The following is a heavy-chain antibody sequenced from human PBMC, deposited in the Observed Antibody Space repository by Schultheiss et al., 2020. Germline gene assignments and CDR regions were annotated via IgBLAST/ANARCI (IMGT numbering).Heavy chain of an antibody. Sequence: SETLSLTYTVSSSSINSGGSFWSWIRQHPGKGLEWIGYIYYSGSTYYNPSLKSRVTISVDTSKNQFSLKLSSVTAADTAVYYCARSGIAVAGTGAVYYYYGMDVWGQGTTVTVSS. CDR3: ARSGIAVAGTGAVYYYYGMDV. J-gene: IGHJ6*02. CDR1: SSSINSGGSF. D-gene: IGHD6-19*01. CDR2: IYYSGST. V-gene: IGHV4-31*03.